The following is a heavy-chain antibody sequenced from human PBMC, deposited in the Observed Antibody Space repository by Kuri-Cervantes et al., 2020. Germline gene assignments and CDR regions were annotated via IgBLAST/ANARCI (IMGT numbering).Heavy chain of an antibody. CDR1: GYTFTSYD. D-gene: IGHD6-6*01. V-gene: IGHV1-69*13. CDR3: ARDGGSSSGPGNYYFDY. CDR2: NIPIFGTA. Sequence: SVKVSCKASGYTFTSYDINWVRQATGQGLEWMGGNIPIFGTANYAQKFQGRVTITADESTSTAYMELSSLRSEDTAVYYCARDGGSSSGPGNYYFDYWGQGTLVTVSS. J-gene: IGHJ4*02.